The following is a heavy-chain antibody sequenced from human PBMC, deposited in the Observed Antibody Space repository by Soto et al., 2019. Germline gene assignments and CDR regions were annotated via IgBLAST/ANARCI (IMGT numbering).Heavy chain of an antibody. CDR2: INHSGST. V-gene: IGHV4-34*01. CDR1: GGSFRGYY. J-gene: IGHJ4*02. Sequence: XXTLSLACAVYGGSFRGYYWSWILQPPGKGLEWIGEINHSGSTNYNPSLKSRVTISVDTSKNQFSLKLSSVTAADTAVYYCARFPAIAAGPVPFDYWGQGTLVTVSS. D-gene: IGHD6-13*01. CDR3: ARFPAIAAGPVPFDY.